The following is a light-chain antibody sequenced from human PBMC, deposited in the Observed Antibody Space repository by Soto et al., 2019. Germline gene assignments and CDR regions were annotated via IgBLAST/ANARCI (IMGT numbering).Light chain of an antibody. V-gene: IGKV1-39*01. CDR3: QQSFNIPVT. Sequence: DIQMTQYPSSLAAPIGDRGTITCRASQSISTYLSWYLVKPGEAPKLLIYGASTLRTGVPSRFSGSGSGTDFTLTISSLQTEDFATYYCQQSFNIPVTFDQVTRLENK. CDR2: GAS. J-gene: IGKJ5*01. CDR1: QSISTY.